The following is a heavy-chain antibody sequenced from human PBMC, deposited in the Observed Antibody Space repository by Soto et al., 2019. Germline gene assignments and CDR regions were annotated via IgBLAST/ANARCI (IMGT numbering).Heavy chain of an antibody. CDR2: IYYSGST. D-gene: IGHD6-13*01. J-gene: IGHJ4*02. CDR3: ARRPSPRGSSWYGYYFDY. CDR1: GGSISSSSYY. V-gene: IGHV4-39*01. Sequence: SETLSLTCTVSGGSISSSSYYWGWIRQPPGKGLEWIGSIYYSGSTYYNPSLKSRVTISVDTSKNQFSLKLSSVTAADTAVYYCARRPSPRGSSWYGYYFDYWGQGTLVTVSS.